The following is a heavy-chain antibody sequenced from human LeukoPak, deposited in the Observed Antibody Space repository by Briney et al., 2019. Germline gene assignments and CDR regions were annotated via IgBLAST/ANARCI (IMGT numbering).Heavy chain of an antibody. CDR2: ISGSGGST. J-gene: IGHJ4*02. CDR1: GFTFSNYA. Sequence: GGSLRLSCAASGFTFSNYAMSWVRQAPGKGLEWVSAISGSGGSTYYADSVKGRFTISRDNSKSTLYLQMNSLRAEDTAVYYCAKDLSSGYSYGYINYWGQGTLVTVSS. CDR3: AKDLSSGYSYGYINY. D-gene: IGHD5-18*01. V-gene: IGHV3-23*01.